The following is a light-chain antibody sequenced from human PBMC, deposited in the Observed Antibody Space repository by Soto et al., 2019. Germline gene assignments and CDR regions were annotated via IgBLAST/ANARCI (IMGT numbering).Light chain of an antibody. Sequence: QSVLTQPPSASGSPGQSVAISCTGTSSDVGGYNYVSWYQQHPGKAPKLMIYEVNKRPSGVPDRCSGSKSGNTASLTVSGLQAEDEADYYCSSYAGSSNVFGTGTMSPS. V-gene: IGLV2-8*01. CDR2: EVN. CDR3: SSYAGSSNV. CDR1: SSDVGGYNY. J-gene: IGLJ1*01.